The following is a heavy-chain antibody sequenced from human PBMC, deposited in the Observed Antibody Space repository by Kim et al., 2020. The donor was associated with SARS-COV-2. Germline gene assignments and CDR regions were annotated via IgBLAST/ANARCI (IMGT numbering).Heavy chain of an antibody. J-gene: IGHJ4*02. CDR2: IKSKTDGGTT. Sequence: GGSLRLSCAASGFTFSNAWMSWVRQAPGKGLEWVGRIKSKTDGGTTDYAAPVKGRFTISRDDSKNTLYLQMNSLETEDTAVYYCTVGDCSGGSCYGNYWGQGTLVTVSS. V-gene: IGHV3-15*01. D-gene: IGHD2-15*01. CDR1: GFTFSNAW. CDR3: TVGDCSGGSCYGNY.